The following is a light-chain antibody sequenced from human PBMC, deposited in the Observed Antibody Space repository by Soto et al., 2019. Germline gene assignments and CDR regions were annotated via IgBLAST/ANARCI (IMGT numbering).Light chain of an antibody. CDR1: QSVSSN. Sequence: EIVMTQSPATLSVSPGERATLSCMASQSVSSNLAWYQQRPGQAPRLLIYGASARATGFPARFSASGSGTEFILTISSLQSEDFAVYYCQQYDNWPWTFGRGTKVDI. J-gene: IGKJ1*01. CDR3: QQYDNWPWT. CDR2: GAS. V-gene: IGKV3-15*01.